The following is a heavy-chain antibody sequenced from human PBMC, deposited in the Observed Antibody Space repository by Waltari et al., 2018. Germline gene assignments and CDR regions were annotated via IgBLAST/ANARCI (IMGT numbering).Heavy chain of an antibody. D-gene: IGHD2-21*02. CDR3: ATLWGGNLPDV. J-gene: IGHJ6*04. V-gene: IGHV4-38-2*01. CDR1: GYSISSGYY. Sequence: QVQLQESGPGLVKPSETLSLTCAVSGYSISSGYYWGWIRQPPGKGLEWIGSIYHSGSTYYNPSLKSRVTISVDTSKNQFSLKLSSVTAADTAVYYCATLWGGNLPDVWGKGTTVTVSS. CDR2: IYHSGST.